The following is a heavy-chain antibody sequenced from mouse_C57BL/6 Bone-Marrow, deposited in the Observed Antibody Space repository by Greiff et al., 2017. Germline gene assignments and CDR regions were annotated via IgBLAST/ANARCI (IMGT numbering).Heavy chain of an antibody. V-gene: IGHV1-59*01. CDR1: GYTFTSYW. D-gene: IGHD1-1*01. Sequence: QVQLQQPGAELVRPGPSVTLSCKASGYTFTSYWMHWVKQRPGQGLEWIGVIDPSDSSPNYHQQLQGQATLTIAPYSCTAYLQFGSLPSEDSAVSNCAREASDYYGSRYPDWYVDVWGTGTTVTVSS. J-gene: IGHJ1*03. CDR2: IDPSDSSP. CDR3: AREASDYYGSRYPDWYVDV.